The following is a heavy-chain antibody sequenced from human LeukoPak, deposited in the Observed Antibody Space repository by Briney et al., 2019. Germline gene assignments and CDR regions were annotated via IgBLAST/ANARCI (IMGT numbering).Heavy chain of an antibody. V-gene: IGHV3-23*01. D-gene: IGHD7-27*01. CDR1: GFTFSYYG. CDR2: ISPRGGGT. Sequence: GGTLRLSCAASGFTFSYYGMNWVRQAPGKGLEWLSGISPRGGGTYYADSVKGRFTISRDDSKSTLSLQMNSLRVEDTAVYYCARDLAWGAFDYWGQGTLVSVSS. J-gene: IGHJ4*02. CDR3: ARDLAWGAFDY.